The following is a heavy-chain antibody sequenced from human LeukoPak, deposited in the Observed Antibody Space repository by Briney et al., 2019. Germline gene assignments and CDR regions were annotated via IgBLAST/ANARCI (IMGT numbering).Heavy chain of an antibody. CDR3: ARLEWTVTTDAGAYYYYYYMDV. D-gene: IGHD4-17*01. CDR1: GFTFSSYG. CDR2: ISGSGGST. Sequence: GGTLRLSCAASGFTFSSYGMSWVRQAPGKGLEWVSAISGSGGSTYYADSVKGRFTISRDNSKNTLYLQMNSLRAEDTAVYYCARLEWTVTTDAGAYYYYYYMDVWGKGTTVTVSS. V-gene: IGHV3-23*01. J-gene: IGHJ6*03.